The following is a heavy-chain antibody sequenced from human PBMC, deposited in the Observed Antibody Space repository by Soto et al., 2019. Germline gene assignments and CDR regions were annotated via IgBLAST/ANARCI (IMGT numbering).Heavy chain of an antibody. CDR1: GDSVSSNSAA. V-gene: IGHV6-1*01. D-gene: IGHD3-3*01. Sequence: SQTLSLTCAISGDSVSSNSAAWNWIRQSQSRGLEWLGRTYYRSKWYNDYAVSVKSRITINPDTSKNQFSLQLNSVTPEDTAVYYCARDPPITIFGVVIRYGMDVWGQGTTVIVSS. J-gene: IGHJ6*02. CDR2: TYYRSKWYN. CDR3: ARDPPITIFGVVIRYGMDV.